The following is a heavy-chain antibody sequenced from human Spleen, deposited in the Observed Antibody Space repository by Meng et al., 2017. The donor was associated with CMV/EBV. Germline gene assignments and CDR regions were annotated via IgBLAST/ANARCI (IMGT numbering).Heavy chain of an antibody. CDR3: ARDNNWGPDY. V-gene: IGHV1-2*02. CDR1: GYTLSDYY. J-gene: IGHJ4*02. D-gene: IGHD7-27*01. Sequence: ASVKVSCKASGYTLSDYYMHWVRQAPGQGLEWMGWINPNSGGTNYAQQFQGRVTLTRDTSINTGYMELTRLTSDDTAVYYCARDNNWGPDYWGQGTLVTVSS. CDR2: INPNSGGT.